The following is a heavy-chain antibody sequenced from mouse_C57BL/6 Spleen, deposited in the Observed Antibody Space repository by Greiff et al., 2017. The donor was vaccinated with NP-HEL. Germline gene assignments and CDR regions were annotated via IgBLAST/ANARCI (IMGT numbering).Heavy chain of an antibody. D-gene: IGHD1-1*01. Sequence: EVKVVESEGGLVQPGSSMKLSCTASGFTFSDYYMAWVRQVPEKGLEWVANINYDGSSTYYLDSLKSRFIISRDNAKNILYLQMSSLKSEDTATYYCARETTTVVPWYCDVWGTGTTVTVSS. CDR3: ARETTTVVPWYCDV. CDR1: GFTFSDYY. CDR2: INYDGSST. J-gene: IGHJ1*03. V-gene: IGHV5-16*01.